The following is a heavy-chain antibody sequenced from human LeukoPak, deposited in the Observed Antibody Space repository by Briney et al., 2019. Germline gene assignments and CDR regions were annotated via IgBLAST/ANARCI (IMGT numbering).Heavy chain of an antibody. CDR2: ISSSGSYR. Sequence: GGSLRLSCAASGFTFSSYSMNWVRQAPGKGLEWVSSISSSGSYRNYADSVKGRFTISRDNAKNSLYLQMNSLRAEDTAVYYCARDLEAYQAEAGTFWFDPWGQGTLVTVSS. CDR1: GFTFSSYS. V-gene: IGHV3-21*01. D-gene: IGHD6-19*01. J-gene: IGHJ5*02. CDR3: ARDLEAYQAEAGTFWFDP.